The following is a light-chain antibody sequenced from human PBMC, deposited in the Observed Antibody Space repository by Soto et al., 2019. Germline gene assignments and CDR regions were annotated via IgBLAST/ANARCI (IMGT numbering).Light chain of an antibody. J-gene: IGKJ4*01. CDR3: QNYNSVPLT. Sequence: DIQMTQSPSSLSASVGDRVIITCRASQGISNSLAWYQQRPGKVPKLLIHSASTLQSGVTSRFSGSGSGTDFTLTISSLQPEDVATYYCQNYNSVPLTFGGGTKVEIK. CDR2: SAS. V-gene: IGKV1-27*01. CDR1: QGISNS.